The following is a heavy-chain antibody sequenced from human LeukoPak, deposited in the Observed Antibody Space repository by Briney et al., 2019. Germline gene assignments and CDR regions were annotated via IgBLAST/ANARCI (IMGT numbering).Heavy chain of an antibody. CDR2: INHSGST. Sequence: SETLSLTCAVYGGSFSGYYWSWIRQPPGKGLEWIGEINHSGSTNYNPSLKSRVTISVDTSKNQFSLKLSSVTAADTAVYYCARGYGTQDYWGQGTLVTVSS. CDR1: GGSFSGYY. J-gene: IGHJ4*02. CDR3: ARGYGTQDY. V-gene: IGHV4-34*01. D-gene: IGHD4-17*01.